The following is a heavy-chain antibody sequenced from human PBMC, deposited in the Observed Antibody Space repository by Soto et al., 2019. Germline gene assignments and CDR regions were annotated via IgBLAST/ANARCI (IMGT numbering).Heavy chain of an antibody. CDR1: GGSISSGGYY. J-gene: IGHJ5*02. CDR3: ANRKYCSSTSCYGWFDP. Sequence: KPSETLSLTCTVSGGSISSGGYYWSWIRQHPGKGLEWIGYIYYSGSTYYNPSLKSRVTISVDTSKNQFSLKLSSVTAADTAVYYCANRKYCSSTSCYGWFDPWGQGTRVTVSS. CDR2: IYYSGST. V-gene: IGHV4-31*03. D-gene: IGHD2-2*01.